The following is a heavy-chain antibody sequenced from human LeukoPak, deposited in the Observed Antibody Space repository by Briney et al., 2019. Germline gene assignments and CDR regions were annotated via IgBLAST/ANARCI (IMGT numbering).Heavy chain of an antibody. CDR3: ARHISGDTATMVGPNWFDP. V-gene: IGHV4-59*08. CDR2: IYYSGST. CDR1: GGSISSYY. Sequence: SSETLSLTCTVSGGSISSYYWSWIRQPPGKGLEWIGCIYYSGSTNYNPSLKSRVTISVDTSKNQFSLKLSSVTAADTAVYYCARHISGDTATMVGPNWFDPWGQGTLVTVSS. D-gene: IGHD5-18*01. J-gene: IGHJ5*02.